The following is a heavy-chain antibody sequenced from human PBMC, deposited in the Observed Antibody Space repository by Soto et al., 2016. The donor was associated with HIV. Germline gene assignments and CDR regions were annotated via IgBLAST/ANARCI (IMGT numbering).Heavy chain of an antibody. CDR3: ARGISGKKFXITFGVXISRPYLTP. CDR1: GGSFSDYY. V-gene: IGHV4-34*02. Sequence: QVHLEQWGAGLLKPSETLSLTCAVYGGSFSDYYWSWIRQSPGKGLEWIGEITHSGSPNYNPSLKSRVTISVDTSKNQFSLKLSSLTAADTAMYFCARGISGKKFXITFGVXISRPYLTPWGRG. J-gene: IGHJ3*01. CDR2: ITHSGSP. D-gene: IGHD3-16*01.